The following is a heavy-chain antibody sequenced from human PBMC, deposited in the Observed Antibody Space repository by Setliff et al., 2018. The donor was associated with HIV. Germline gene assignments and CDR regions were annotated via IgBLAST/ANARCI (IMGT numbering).Heavy chain of an antibody. D-gene: IGHD6-19*01. Sequence: SVKVSCKASGYTFTSYGISWVRQAPGQGLEWMGWISAYNGNTNYAQKLQGRVTMTTDTSTSTAYMELRSLRSDDTAVYYCARDFVEGIAVTDWFDPWGQGTLVAVSS. J-gene: IGHJ5*02. CDR1: GYTFTSYG. CDR3: ARDFVEGIAVTDWFDP. V-gene: IGHV1-18*01. CDR2: ISAYNGNT.